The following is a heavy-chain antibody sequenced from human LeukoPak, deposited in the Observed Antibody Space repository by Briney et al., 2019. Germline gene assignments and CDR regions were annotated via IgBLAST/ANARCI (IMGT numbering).Heavy chain of an antibody. CDR2: ISGSGGSI. CDR1: GFTFNYYA. V-gene: IGHV3-23*01. CDR3: AREESGYSSSWYGDMDV. D-gene: IGHD6-13*01. Sequence: GGSLRLSCAASGFTFNYYAMSWVRQAPGKGLEWVSTISGSGGSIYYADSVKGRFTISRDNSKNTLYLQMNSLRAEDTAVYYCAREESGYSSSWYGDMDVWGKGTTVTVSS. J-gene: IGHJ6*03.